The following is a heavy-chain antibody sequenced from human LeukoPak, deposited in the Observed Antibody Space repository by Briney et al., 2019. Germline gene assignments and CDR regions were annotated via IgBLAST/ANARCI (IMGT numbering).Heavy chain of an antibody. Sequence: ASVKVSCKASGYTFTSCDINWVRQATGQGLECMGWMNPNSGNTGYAQKFQGRVTMTRNTSISTAYMELSSLRSEDTAVYYCAREENYYDSSGYLNFDYWGQGTLVTVSS. D-gene: IGHD3-22*01. CDR2: MNPNSGNT. CDR3: AREENYYDSSGYLNFDY. J-gene: IGHJ4*02. CDR1: GYTFTSCD. V-gene: IGHV1-8*01.